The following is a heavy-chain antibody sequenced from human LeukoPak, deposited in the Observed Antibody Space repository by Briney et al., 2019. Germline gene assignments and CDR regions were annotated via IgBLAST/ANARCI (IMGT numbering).Heavy chain of an antibody. J-gene: IGHJ5*02. V-gene: IGHV4-34*01. Sequence: PSETLSLTCAVYGGSFSGYYWSWIRQPPGKGLEWIGEINHSGSTNYNPSLKSRVTISVDTSKNQFSLKLSSVTAADTAVYYCAALTSGWFDPWGQGTLVTVSS. D-gene: IGHD3-9*01. CDR2: INHSGST. CDR1: GGSFSGYY. CDR3: AALTSGWFDP.